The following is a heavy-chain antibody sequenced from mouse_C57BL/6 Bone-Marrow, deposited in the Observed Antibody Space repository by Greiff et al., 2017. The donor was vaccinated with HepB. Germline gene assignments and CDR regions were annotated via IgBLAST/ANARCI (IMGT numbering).Heavy chain of an antibody. V-gene: IGHV5-4*01. D-gene: IGHD2-1*01. Sequence: DVHLVESGGGLVKPGGSLKLSCAASGFTFSSYAMSWVRQTPGKRLEWVATISAGGSYTYYPDNVKGRVTISRDNAKNNLYLQMSHLKSEDTAMYYCAREGGIYYGLAYWGQGTLVTVSA. CDR1: GFTFSSYA. CDR3: AREGGIYYGLAY. J-gene: IGHJ3*01. CDR2: ISAGGSYT.